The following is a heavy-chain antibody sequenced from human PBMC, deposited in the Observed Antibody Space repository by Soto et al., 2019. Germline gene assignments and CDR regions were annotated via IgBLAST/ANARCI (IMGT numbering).Heavy chain of an antibody. J-gene: IGHJ4*02. D-gene: IGHD1-20*01. Sequence: GGSLGLGCAASGFSLSDYSMKWVRLAPGKGLEWVGFIDLSGTTTDYSECGKVRFTISKEKSIKTVYLQMKGLRVEDAAVYSCTNARVRDGISSFDYWGEGALVTVSS. CDR1: GFSLSDYS. CDR3: TNARVRDGISSFDY. CDR2: IDLSGTTT. V-gene: IGHV3-23*03.